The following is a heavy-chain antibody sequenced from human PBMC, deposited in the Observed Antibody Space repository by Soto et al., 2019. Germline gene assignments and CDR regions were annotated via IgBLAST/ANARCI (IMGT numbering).Heavy chain of an antibody. CDR1: GITFTTYT. D-gene: IGHD2-2*01. CDR2: ISSSSNYM. V-gene: IGHV3-21*01. J-gene: IGHJ6*02. Sequence: GGSLRLSCAASGITFTTYTMTWVRQAPGKGLEWVSSISSSSNYMFYADSVKGRFTISRDNAQNSLYLQMNSLRAEDTAIYYCARDHGYCSSTSCSGLDVWGQGTTVTVSS. CDR3: ARDHGYCSSTSCSGLDV.